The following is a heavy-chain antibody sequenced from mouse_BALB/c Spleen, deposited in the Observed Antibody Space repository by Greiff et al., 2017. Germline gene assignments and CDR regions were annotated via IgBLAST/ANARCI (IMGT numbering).Heavy chain of an antibody. J-gene: IGHJ4*01. V-gene: IGHV3-6*02. CDR1: GYSITSGYY. D-gene: IGHD4-1*01. Sequence: VQLKQSGPGLVKPSQSLSLTCSVTGYSITSGYYWYWIRQFPGNKLEWMGYISYDGSNNYNPSLKNRISITRDTSKNQFFLKLNSVTTEDTATYYCAREGGNWGYAMDYWGQGTSVTVSS. CDR2: ISYDGSN. CDR3: AREGGNWGYAMDY.